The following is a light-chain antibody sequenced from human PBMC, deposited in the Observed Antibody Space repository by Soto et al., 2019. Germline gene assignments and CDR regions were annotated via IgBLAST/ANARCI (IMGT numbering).Light chain of an antibody. CDR3: QQYGSSPRT. CDR2: GAS. J-gene: IGKJ5*01. V-gene: IGKV3-20*01. Sequence: EIVLTQSPGTLSLSPGERATLSCRASQSVSSNNLAWYQQRPGQAPRVVIYGASSRATGIPDRFSGSGSGTDFTLTISRLEPEDFAVYYCQQYGSSPRTFGQGTRLEIK. CDR1: QSVSSNN.